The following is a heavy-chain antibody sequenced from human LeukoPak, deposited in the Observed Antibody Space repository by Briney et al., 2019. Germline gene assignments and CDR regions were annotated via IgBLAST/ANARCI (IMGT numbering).Heavy chain of an antibody. CDR1: GFSLTTSAMC. CDR2: IDWDDDK. V-gene: IGHV2-70*11. J-gene: IGHJ4*02. CDR3: ARGHGVYDSRGYDPALDY. D-gene: IGHD3-22*01. Sequence: SGPALVKPTQTLTLTCTFSGFSLTTSAMCVTWIRQPPGKTLEWLARIDWDDDKYYRTSLKTRLTISKDTSKSQVVLTMTNMDPVDTATYYCARGHGVYDSRGYDPALDYWGQGTLVTVSS.